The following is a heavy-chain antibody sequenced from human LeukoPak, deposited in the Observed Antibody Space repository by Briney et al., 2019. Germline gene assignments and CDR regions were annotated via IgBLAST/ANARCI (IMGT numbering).Heavy chain of an antibody. D-gene: IGHD2-2*01. J-gene: IGHJ5*02. CDR2: INPNSGGT. V-gene: IGHV1-2*02. CDR3: ARGVGDCSSTSCYHWFDP. CDR1: GYTFTGYY. Sequence: ASVKVSCKASGYTFTGYYMHWVRQAPGQGLEWMAWINPNSGGTNYAQKFQGRVTMTRDTSISTAYMELSRLRSDDTAVYYCARGVGDCSSTSCYHWFDPWGQGTLVTVSS.